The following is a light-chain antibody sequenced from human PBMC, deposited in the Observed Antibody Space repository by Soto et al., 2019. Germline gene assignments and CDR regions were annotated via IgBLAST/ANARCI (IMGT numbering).Light chain of an antibody. J-gene: IGLJ1*01. Sequence: QSVLTQPPSASGTPGQRVTISCSGSSSNIGSNTVNWYQQLPGTAPKLLIYSTYHRPSGVPDRFSGSKSGASASLAISGLQSEDEAEYYCAAWDDSLNAPYVFGTGTKLTVL. CDR2: STY. CDR3: AAWDDSLNAPYV. CDR1: SSNIGSNT. V-gene: IGLV1-44*01.